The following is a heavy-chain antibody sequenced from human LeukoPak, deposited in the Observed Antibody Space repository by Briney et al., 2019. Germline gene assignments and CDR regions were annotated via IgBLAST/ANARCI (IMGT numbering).Heavy chain of an antibody. Sequence: PSETLSLTCAVYGGSFSGYYWSWIRQPPGKGLEWIGEINHSRSTNYNPSLKSRVTISVDTSKNQFSLKLSSVTAADTAVYYCASRRQWLVRFDYWGQGTLVTVSS. V-gene: IGHV4-34*01. CDR1: GGSFSGYY. J-gene: IGHJ4*02. CDR2: INHSRST. CDR3: ASRRQWLVRFDY. D-gene: IGHD6-19*01.